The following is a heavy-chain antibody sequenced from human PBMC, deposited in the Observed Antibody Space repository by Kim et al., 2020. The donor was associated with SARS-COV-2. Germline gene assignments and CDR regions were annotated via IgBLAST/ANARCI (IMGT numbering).Heavy chain of an antibody. CDR3: ARDHYDSCGYYYYGMDV. Sequence: GGSLRLSCAASGFTVSSNYMSWVRQAPGKGLEWISVIYSGGSTFYADSVKGRFTISRHNSKNTLYLQVNSLRAEDTAVYYCARDHYDSCGYYYYGMDVWGQGTTVTVSS. CDR1: GFTVSSNY. D-gene: IGHD3-22*01. V-gene: IGHV3-53*04. CDR2: IYSGGST. J-gene: IGHJ6*02.